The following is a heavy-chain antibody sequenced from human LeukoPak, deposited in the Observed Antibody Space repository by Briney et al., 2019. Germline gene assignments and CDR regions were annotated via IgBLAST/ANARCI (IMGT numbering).Heavy chain of an antibody. J-gene: IGHJ5*02. CDR2: IYTSGGT. CDR3: ARGGVHNWFDP. V-gene: IGHV4-61*02. CDR1: GGSISSGSYY. D-gene: IGHD3-16*01. Sequence: SQTLSLTCTVSGGSISSGSYYWSWIRQPAGKGLEWIGRIYTSGGTNYNPSLKSRVTISVDTSKNQFSLKLSSVTAADTAVFYCARGGVHNWFDPWGQGTLVTVSS.